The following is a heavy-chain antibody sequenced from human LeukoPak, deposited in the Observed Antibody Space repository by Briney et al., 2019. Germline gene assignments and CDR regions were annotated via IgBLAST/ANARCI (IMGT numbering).Heavy chain of an antibody. CDR3: AKSAPSRMVRGVIPFDY. V-gene: IGHV3-23*01. Sequence: PGVSLRLSCAASGFTFSSYAMSWVRQAPGKGLEWVSAISGSGGSTYYADSVKGRFTISRDNSKNTLYLQMNSLRAEDTAVYYCAKSAPSRMVRGVIPFDYWGQGTLVTVSS. J-gene: IGHJ4*02. CDR2: ISGSGGST. CDR1: GFTFSSYA. D-gene: IGHD3-10*01.